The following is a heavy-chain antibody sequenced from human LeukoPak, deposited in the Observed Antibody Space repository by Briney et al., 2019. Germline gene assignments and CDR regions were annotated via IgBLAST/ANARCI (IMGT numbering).Heavy chain of an antibody. V-gene: IGHV3-23*01. D-gene: IGHD1-1*01. CDR3: AKDFVRYNIQFDY. CDR1: GLGFSFYA. CDR2: ISGGGAGT. Sequence: GGSLRLSCAASGLGFSFYAMSWVRQAPGKGLEWVSSISGGGAGTYYADSVRGRFTISRDNSKNTLYLQMNSLRAEDTALYYCAKDFVRYNIQFDYWGQGALVTVSS. J-gene: IGHJ4*02.